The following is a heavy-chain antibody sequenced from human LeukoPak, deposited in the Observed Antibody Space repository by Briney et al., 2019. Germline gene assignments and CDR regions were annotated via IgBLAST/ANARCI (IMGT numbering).Heavy chain of an antibody. D-gene: IGHD2-21*01. CDR1: GGTFSSYA. V-gene: IGHV1-69*13. J-gene: IGHJ1*01. CDR3: ARDREACGGDCFPPYFQH. CDR2: IIPIFGTA. Sequence: GASVKVSCKASGGTFSSYAISWVRQAPGQGLEWVGGIIPIFGTANYAQKFQGRVTITADESTSTAYMELSSLRSEDTAVYYCARDREACGGDCFPPYFQHWGQGTLVTVSS.